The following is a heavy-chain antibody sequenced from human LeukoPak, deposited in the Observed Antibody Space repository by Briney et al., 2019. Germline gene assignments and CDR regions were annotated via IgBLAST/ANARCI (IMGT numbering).Heavy chain of an antibody. Sequence: ASVKVSCKASGYTFTGYCMHWVRQAPGQGLEWMGWINPNSGGTNYAQKFQGRVTMTRDTSISTAYMELSRLRSDDTAVYYCARESPSLGYCSGGSCYRYFDYWGQGTLVTVSS. CDR2: INPNSGGT. CDR3: ARESPSLGYCSGGSCYRYFDY. J-gene: IGHJ4*02. CDR1: GYTFTGYC. V-gene: IGHV1-2*02. D-gene: IGHD2-15*01.